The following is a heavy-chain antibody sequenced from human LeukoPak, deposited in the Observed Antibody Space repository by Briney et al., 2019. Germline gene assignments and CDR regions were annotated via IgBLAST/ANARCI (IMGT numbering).Heavy chain of an antibody. CDR1: GGSISSYY. CDR2: IYYSGST. CDR3: AREWVTILHYMDV. J-gene: IGHJ6*03. Sequence: PSETLSLTCTVSGGSISSYYWSWIRQPPGKGLEWIGYIYYSGSTNYNPSLKSRVTISVDTSKNQFSLKLSSVTAADTAVYYCAREWVTILHYMDVWGKGTTVTVSS. D-gene: IGHD3-3*01. V-gene: IGHV4-59*01.